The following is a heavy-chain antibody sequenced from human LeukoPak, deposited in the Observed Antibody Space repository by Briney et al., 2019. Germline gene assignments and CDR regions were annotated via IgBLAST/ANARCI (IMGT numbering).Heavy chain of an antibody. J-gene: IGHJ4*02. V-gene: IGHV1-18*01. CDR1: GYTFQSYD. Sequence: ASVEVSCKASGYTFQSYDITWVRQAPGQGLEWMGRISAYNGDTNYAQNLQGRVTMKTDTSTSTAHMELRSLTSDDTAVYYCARDRRGGATARRFDYWGQGTLVTVSS. CDR2: ISAYNGDT. D-gene: IGHD1-26*01. CDR3: ARDRRGGATARRFDY.